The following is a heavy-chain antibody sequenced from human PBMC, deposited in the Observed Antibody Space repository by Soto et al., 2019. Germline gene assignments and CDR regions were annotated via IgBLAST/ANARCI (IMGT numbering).Heavy chain of an antibody. CDR1: GYSFRSYD. D-gene: IGHD2-8*01. Sequence: ASVKVSCKGSGYSFRSYDITWVRQAPGQGLEWMGWVHPETGSTGYAQRFQGRVSMTSDTSRNTTYMELSDLRVEDTAVYYCARVRVSAYWFGAWGHVTLFTVSS. CDR3: ARVRVSAYWFGA. J-gene: IGHJ5*01. CDR2: VHPETGST. V-gene: IGHV1-8*02.